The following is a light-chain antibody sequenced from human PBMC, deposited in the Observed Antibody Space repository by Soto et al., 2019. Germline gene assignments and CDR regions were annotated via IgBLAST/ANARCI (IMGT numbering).Light chain of an antibody. CDR3: QQRTNRPPIT. Sequence: EIVLTQSPAPLSLSPGERATLSCRASQSVSSYLAWYQQRPGQAPRLLIFDTSTRATDIPARFSGSGSGTNFTLTISGLEPEDFAVYYCQQRTNRPPITSGQGTRLEIK. V-gene: IGKV3-11*01. CDR1: QSVSSY. J-gene: IGKJ5*01. CDR2: DTS.